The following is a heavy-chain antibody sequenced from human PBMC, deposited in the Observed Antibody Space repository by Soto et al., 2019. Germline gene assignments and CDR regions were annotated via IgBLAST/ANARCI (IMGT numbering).Heavy chain of an antibody. D-gene: IGHD3-3*01. J-gene: IGHJ5*02. CDR2: ISYDGSNK. CDR1: GFTFSSYG. CDR3: AKDPENFWSGYYTAHGFDP. V-gene: IGHV3-30*18. Sequence: QVQLVESGGGVVQPGRSLRLSCAASGFTFSSYGMHWVRQAPGKGLEWVAVISYDGSNKYYADSVKGRFTISRDNSKNTLYLQMNSLRAEDTAVYYCAKDPENFWSGYYTAHGFDPWGQGTLVTVSS.